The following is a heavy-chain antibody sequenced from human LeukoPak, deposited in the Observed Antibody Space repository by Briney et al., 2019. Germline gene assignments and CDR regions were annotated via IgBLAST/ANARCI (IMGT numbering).Heavy chain of an antibody. V-gene: IGHV3-74*01. J-gene: IGHJ4*02. CDR3: AMIKEG. Sequence: GGSLRLSCAASGFTLSNNWMHWVRQAPGKGLVWVSRISSDGRTTTYADSVKGRFTISRDNAKNTLYLQMNSLRAEDTAVYYCAMIKEGWGQGTLVTVSS. CDR2: ISSDGRTT. CDR1: GFTLSNNW. D-gene: IGHD3-22*01.